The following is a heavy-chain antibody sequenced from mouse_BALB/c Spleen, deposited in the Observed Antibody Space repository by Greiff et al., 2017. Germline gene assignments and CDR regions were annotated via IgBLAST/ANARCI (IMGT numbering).Heavy chain of an antibody. Sequence: EVKVVESGGGLVKPGGSLKLSCAASGFTFSDYYMYWVRQTPEKRLEWVATISDGGSYTYYPDSVKGRFTISRDNAKNNLYLQMSSLKSGDTAMYYCARGTAYGSSSWFAYWGQGTLVTVSA. CDR1: GFTFSDYY. V-gene: IGHV5-4*02. CDR3: ARGTAYGSSSWFAY. D-gene: IGHD1-1*01. J-gene: IGHJ3*01. CDR2: ISDGGSYT.